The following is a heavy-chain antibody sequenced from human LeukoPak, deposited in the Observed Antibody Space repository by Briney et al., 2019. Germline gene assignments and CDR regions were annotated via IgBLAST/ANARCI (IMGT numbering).Heavy chain of an antibody. V-gene: IGHV3-30*02. D-gene: IGHD3-10*01. Sequence: GGSLRLSCAASGFTFSSYGMHWVRQAPGKGLEWVAFIRYDGSNKYYADSVKGRFTISRDNSKNTLYLQMNSLRAEDTAVYYRAKPELLWFGEFSYDYWGQGTLVTVSS. CDR2: IRYDGSNK. J-gene: IGHJ4*02. CDR3: AKPELLWFGEFSYDY. CDR1: GFTFSSYG.